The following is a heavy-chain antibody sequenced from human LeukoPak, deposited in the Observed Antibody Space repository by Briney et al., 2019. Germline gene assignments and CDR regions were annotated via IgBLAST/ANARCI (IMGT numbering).Heavy chain of an antibody. Sequence: GWSLRLSCAASGFSFSSYAMSWVRQAPGKGLEWVSGISDSSSGGSTYYADSVRGRFTISRDNSKNTLYLQMNSLRAEDTAVYYCAKRYYDFPLDYWGQGTLVTVSS. V-gene: IGHV3-23*01. CDR3: AKRYYDFPLDY. CDR2: ISDSSSGGST. CDR1: GFSFSSYA. D-gene: IGHD3-3*01. J-gene: IGHJ4*02.